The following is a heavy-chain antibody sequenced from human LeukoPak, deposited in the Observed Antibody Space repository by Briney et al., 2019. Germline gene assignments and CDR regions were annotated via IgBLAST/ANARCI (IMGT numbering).Heavy chain of an antibody. D-gene: IGHD6-19*01. CDR2: INPSGDNT. CDR1: GYTFTNNY. CDR3: ARAYGYSSGINFDY. V-gene: IGHV1-46*01. Sequence: ASVKVSCKASGYTFTNNYMHWMRQAPGQGLEWMGIINPSGDNTWYAQKFQGRVTLTRDMATSTDYMEVSSLRSDDTAVYYCARAYGYSSGINFDYWGQGTLVTVSS. J-gene: IGHJ4*02.